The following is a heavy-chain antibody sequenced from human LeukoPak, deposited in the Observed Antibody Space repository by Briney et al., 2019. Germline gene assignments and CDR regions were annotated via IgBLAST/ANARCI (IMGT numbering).Heavy chain of an antibody. Sequence: PGRSLRLSCAASGFTFNTSPMHWVRQAPGKGLEWVALISSDGNNKYYADSVKGRFTISRDNYKNTLYLQMNSLRGEDTAVYYCAREINGPAFDYWGQGTLVTVSS. D-gene: IGHD2-8*01. CDR1: GFTFNTSP. J-gene: IGHJ4*02. V-gene: IGHV3-30*04. CDR3: AREINGPAFDY. CDR2: ISSDGNNK.